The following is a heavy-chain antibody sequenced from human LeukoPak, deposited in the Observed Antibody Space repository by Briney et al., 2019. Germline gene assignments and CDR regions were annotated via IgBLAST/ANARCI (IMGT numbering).Heavy chain of an antibody. D-gene: IGHD3-3*02. V-gene: IGHV3-48*01. CDR1: GFIFSNYN. Sequence: GGSLRLSCVGSGFIFSNYNMNWVRQAPGKGLEWISYISSRGTVSYADSEKGRFTISRDNSKNTLYLQMHSLRAEDTAVYYCAKDGDVLGFLEWFNFDCWGQGTLVTVSS. J-gene: IGHJ4*02. CDR3: AKDGDVLGFLEWFNFDC. CDR2: ISSRGTV.